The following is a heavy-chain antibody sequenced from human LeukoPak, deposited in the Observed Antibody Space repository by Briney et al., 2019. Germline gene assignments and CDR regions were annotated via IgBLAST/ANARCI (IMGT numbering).Heavy chain of an antibody. CDR2: IYYSGST. J-gene: IGHJ4*02. CDR3: GSGASSFDY. D-gene: IGHD2-2*01. Sequence: PSETLSLTCTASGTSISSYSWSWIRQPPGKGLEWIEYIYYSGSTNYKPSLRSRVTISVDTSKKQFSLRLSSVTAANTPVYNCGSGASSFDYWGQGTLVTVSS. CDR1: GTSISSYS. V-gene: IGHV4-59*01.